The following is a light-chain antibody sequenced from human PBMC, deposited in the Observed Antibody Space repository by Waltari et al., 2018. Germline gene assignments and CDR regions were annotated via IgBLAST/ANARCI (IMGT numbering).Light chain of an antibody. V-gene: IGLV3-1*01. CDR3: QAWDSSTLVV. J-gene: IGLJ2*01. Sequence: SYELTQPPSVSVSPGQTASITCSGDKLGDKYACWYQQKPGKSPVLVLYQDSKRPSGIPERFSGANSGNTATLSISGTQAMDEADYYCQAWDSSTLVVFGGGTKLTVL. CDR2: QDS. CDR1: KLGDKY.